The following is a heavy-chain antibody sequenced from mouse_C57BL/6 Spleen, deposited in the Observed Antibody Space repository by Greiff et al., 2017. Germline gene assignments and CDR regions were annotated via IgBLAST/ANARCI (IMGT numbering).Heavy chain of an antibody. Sequence: VQLQQSGAELVKPGASVKLSCTASGFNIKDYYMHWVKQRTEQGLEWIGRIDPEDGETKYAPKFQGKATITADTSSNTAYRQLSSLTSEDTAVYYCARYSNYVDWYFDVCGTGTTVTVSS. D-gene: IGHD2-5*01. CDR2: IDPEDGET. CDR1: GFNIKDYY. V-gene: IGHV14-2*01. J-gene: IGHJ1*03. CDR3: ARYSNYVDWYFDV.